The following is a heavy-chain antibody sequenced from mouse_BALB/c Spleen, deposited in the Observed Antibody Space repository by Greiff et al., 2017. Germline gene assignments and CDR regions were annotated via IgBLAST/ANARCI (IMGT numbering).Heavy chain of an antibody. Sequence: DVKLVESGGGLVKPGGSLKLSCAASGFAFSSYDMSWVRQTPEKRLEWVAYISSGGGSTYYPDTVKGRFTISRDNAKNTLYLQMSSLKSEDTAMYYCARQNYAAWFAYWGQGTLVTVSA. J-gene: IGHJ3*01. CDR1: GFAFSSYD. CDR2: ISSGGGST. CDR3: ARQNYAAWFAY. V-gene: IGHV5-12-1*01. D-gene: IGHD1-1*02.